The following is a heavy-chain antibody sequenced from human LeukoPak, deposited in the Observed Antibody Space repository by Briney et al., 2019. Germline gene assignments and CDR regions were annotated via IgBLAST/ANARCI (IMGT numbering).Heavy chain of an antibody. Sequence: PGGSLRLSCAASGFTFSNYAMTWVRQAPGKGLEWVSSISSSGTSTYYADSVKGRFTISRDNSKNTLYLQMNSLRAEDTAVYYCGVIGYDSSGWGQGTLVTVSS. CDR1: GFTFSNYA. CDR2: ISSSGTST. J-gene: IGHJ4*02. V-gene: IGHV3-23*01. CDR3: GVIGYDSSG. D-gene: IGHD3-22*01.